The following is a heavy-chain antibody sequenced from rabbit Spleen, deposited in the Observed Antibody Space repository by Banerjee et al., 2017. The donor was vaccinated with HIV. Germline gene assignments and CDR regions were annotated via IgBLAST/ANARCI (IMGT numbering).Heavy chain of an antibody. CDR3: ARDLDDVIGWNFAW. J-gene: IGHJ4*01. CDR1: GFDFSTYS. Sequence: QEQLVESGGGLVQPGGSLKLSCKASGFDFSTYSMSWVRQAPGKGLQWIACINAVTGRAVYATWAKGRFTFSKTSSTTVTLQMTSLTAADTATYFCARDLDDVIGWNFAWWGQGTLVTVS. V-gene: IGHV1S45*01. D-gene: IGHD1-1*01. CDR2: INAVTGRA.